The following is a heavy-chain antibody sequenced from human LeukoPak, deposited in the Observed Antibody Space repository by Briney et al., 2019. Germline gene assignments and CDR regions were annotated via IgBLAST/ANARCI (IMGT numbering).Heavy chain of an antibody. CDR2: INHSGST. Sequence: SETLSLTCAVYGGSFSGYYWSWIRQPPGKGLEWIGEINHSGSTNYNPSLKSRVTISVDTSKNQFSLKLSSVTAADTAVYYCARGFLVPAAPLNWFDPWGQGTLVTVSS. D-gene: IGHD2-2*01. CDR3: ARGFLVPAAPLNWFDP. CDR1: GGSFSGYY. V-gene: IGHV4-34*01. J-gene: IGHJ5*02.